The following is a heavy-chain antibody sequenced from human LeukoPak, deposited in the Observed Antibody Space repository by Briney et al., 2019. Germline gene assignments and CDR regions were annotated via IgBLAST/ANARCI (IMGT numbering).Heavy chain of an antibody. CDR1: GYTCTSYG. D-gene: IGHD2-2*01. Sequence: ASVKVSCKASGYTCTSYGISWVRQPPGPGLEWMGLSGAYNGNTNYAQKLQGRVTMTTDTSTSTAYMELRSLRSDDTAVYYCASVYCSSTSCPRGDYYYGMDVWGQGTTVTVSS. CDR2: SGAYNGNT. CDR3: ASVYCSSTSCPRGDYYYGMDV. J-gene: IGHJ6*02. V-gene: IGHV1-18*01.